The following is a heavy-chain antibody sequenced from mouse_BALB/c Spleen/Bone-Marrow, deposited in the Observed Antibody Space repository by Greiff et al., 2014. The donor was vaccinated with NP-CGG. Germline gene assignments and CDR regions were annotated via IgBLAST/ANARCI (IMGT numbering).Heavy chain of an antibody. Sequence: QVQLQQSGAELARPGASVKMSCKASGYTFTTYTMHWVQQRPGQGLEWVGYINPSTSFTNYNQIFKDKATLAADKSSSTAYMQLSSLTSEDSAVYYCARGGFLLRSLALDYWGQGTSVTVSS. CDR3: ARGGFLLRSLALDY. V-gene: IGHV1-4*01. CDR2: INPSTSFT. D-gene: IGHD1-1*01. CDR1: GYTFTTYT. J-gene: IGHJ4*01.